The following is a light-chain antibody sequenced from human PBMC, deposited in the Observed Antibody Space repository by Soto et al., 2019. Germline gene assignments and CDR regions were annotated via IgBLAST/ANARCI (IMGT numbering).Light chain of an antibody. Sequence: EIVSTQSPGTLSLSPGERATLSCRASQSVSDNYLAWYQQQPGQAPRLLIYRSSTRATGVPDRFSGSGSGTDFTLTISRLEPEDFAVYYCQQYGTSLYTFGQGTKLEIK. V-gene: IGKV3-20*01. CDR2: RSS. J-gene: IGKJ2*01. CDR3: QQYGTSLYT. CDR1: QSVSDNY.